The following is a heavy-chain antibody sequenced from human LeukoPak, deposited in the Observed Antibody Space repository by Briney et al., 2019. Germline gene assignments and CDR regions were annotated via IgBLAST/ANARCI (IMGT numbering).Heavy chain of an antibody. CDR2: ISSSSSYI. D-gene: IGHD2-2*01. CDR1: GFTFSSYS. V-gene: IGHV3-21*01. J-gene: IGHJ5*02. CDR3: ARDREHCSSTSCYFGRFDP. Sequence: GGSLRLSCAAFGFTFSSYSMNWVRQAPGKGLEWVSSISSSSSYIYYADSVKGRFTISRDNAKDSLYLQMNSLGAEDTAVYYCARDREHCSSTSCYFGRFDPWGQGTLVTVSS.